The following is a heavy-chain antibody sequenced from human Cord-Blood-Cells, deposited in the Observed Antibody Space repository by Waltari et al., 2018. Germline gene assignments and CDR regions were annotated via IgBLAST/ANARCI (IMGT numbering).Heavy chain of an antibody. CDR3: ARKYSYGYYFDY. CDR2: IYSGGST. Sequence: EVQLVESGGGLIQPGGSLRLSCAASGFTVSGHYMIWVHQATGKGLEWVSVIYSGGSTYYADSVKGRFTISRDNSKNTLYLQMNSLRAEDTAVYYCARKYSYGYYFDYWGQGTLVTVSS. D-gene: IGHD5-18*01. V-gene: IGHV3-53*01. J-gene: IGHJ4*02. CDR1: GFTVSGHY.